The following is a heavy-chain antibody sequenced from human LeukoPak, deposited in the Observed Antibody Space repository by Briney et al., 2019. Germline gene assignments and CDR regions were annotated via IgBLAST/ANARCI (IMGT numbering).Heavy chain of an antibody. CDR3: ARWREGFDY. CDR2: INPNSGGT. V-gene: IGHV1-2*02. CDR1: GYSFTDYY. J-gene: IGHJ4*02. Sequence: ASVKVSCKASGYSFTDYYMYWVRQAPGQGLEWMGWINPNSGGTNYAQKFQGRVTITRNTSISTAYMELSSLRSEDTAVYYCARWREGFDYWGQGTLVTVSS.